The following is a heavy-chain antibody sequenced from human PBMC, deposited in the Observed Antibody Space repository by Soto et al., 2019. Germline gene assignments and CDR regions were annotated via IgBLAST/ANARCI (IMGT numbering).Heavy chain of an antibody. J-gene: IGHJ3*01. CDR2: ISSDGSSI. CDR1: GFTFDDYA. V-gene: IGHV3-9*01. CDR3: ARGDRGAFDL. Sequence: GGSLRLSCAASGFTFDDYAMHWVRQAPGKGLVWVSGISSDGSSIGYADSVKGRFTISRDNAKNTLYLQMNSLRAEDTAVYYCARGDRGAFDLWGQGTMVTVSS. D-gene: IGHD2-21*02.